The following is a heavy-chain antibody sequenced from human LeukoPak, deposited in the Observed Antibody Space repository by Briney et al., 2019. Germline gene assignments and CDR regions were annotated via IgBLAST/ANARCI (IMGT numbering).Heavy chain of an antibody. V-gene: IGHV3-7*01. CDR1: GFTFSDYW. J-gene: IGHJ5*02. D-gene: IGHD2-2*01. CDR3: ATGRSMPT. Sequence: PGGSQRLSCAASGFTFSDYWMSWVRQAPGKGLEWVANIRTDGGQQYYVDSVKGRFAISRDNAKNSLYLQMNSLRAEDTAVYYCATGRSMPTWGQGTLVTVSS. CDR2: IRTDGGQQ.